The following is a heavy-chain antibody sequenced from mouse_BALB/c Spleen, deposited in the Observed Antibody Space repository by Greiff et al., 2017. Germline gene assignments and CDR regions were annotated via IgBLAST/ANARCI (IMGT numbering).Heavy chain of an antibody. CDR2: INPSNGGT. Sequence: QVQLQHSGAELVKPGASVKLSCKASGYTFTSYYMYWVKQRPGQGLEWIGEINPSNGGTNFNEKFKSKATLTVDKSSSTAYMQLSSLTSEDSAVYYCTRSGLLTVYYYAMDYWGQGTSVTVSS. D-gene: IGHD2-3*01. CDR1: GYTFTSYY. CDR3: TRSGLLTVYYYAMDY. J-gene: IGHJ4*01. V-gene: IGHV1S81*02.